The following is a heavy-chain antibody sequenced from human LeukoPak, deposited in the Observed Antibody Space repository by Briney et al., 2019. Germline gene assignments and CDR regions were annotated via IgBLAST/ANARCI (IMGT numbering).Heavy chain of an antibody. CDR2: IYPGDSDT. D-gene: IGHD3-3*01. V-gene: IGHV5-51*01. CDR1: GYSFTSYW. J-gene: IGHJ4*02. CDR3: ARSNYDFWSGYYSRHFDY. Sequence: GESLKISCKGSGYSFTSYWIGLVRQMPGKGLGWMGIIYPGDSDTRYSPSFQGQVTISADKSISTAYLQWSSLKASDTAMYYCARSNYDFWSGYYSRHFDYWGQGTLVTVSS.